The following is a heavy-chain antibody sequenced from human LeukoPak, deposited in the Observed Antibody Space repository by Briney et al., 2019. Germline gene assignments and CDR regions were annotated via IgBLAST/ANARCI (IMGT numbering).Heavy chain of an antibody. CDR1: GFTFSSYG. CDR2: ISYDGSNK. Sequence: GSLRLSCAASGFTFSSYGMHWVRQAPGKGLEWVAVISYDGSNKYYADFVKGRFTISRDNSKNTLYLQMNSLRAEDTAVYYCAKAFGSSGYYFDYWGQGTLVTVSS. J-gene: IGHJ4*02. V-gene: IGHV3-30*18. D-gene: IGHD3-22*01. CDR3: AKAFGSSGYYFDY.